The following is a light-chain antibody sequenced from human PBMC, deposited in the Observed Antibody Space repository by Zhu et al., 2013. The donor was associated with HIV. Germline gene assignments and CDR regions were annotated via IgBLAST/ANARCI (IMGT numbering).Light chain of an antibody. CDR1: QSVRSAY. CDR3: QQYDSSSLT. V-gene: IGKV3-20*01. CDR2: DAS. Sequence: VVLTQSPGTLSLSPGESATLSCRASQSVRSAYLAWYQQKPGQAPRLLIHDASNRATGIPARFSGSGSGTDFTLSISRLDPEDFAVYYCQQYDSSSLTFGGGTTVEI. J-gene: IGKJ4*01.